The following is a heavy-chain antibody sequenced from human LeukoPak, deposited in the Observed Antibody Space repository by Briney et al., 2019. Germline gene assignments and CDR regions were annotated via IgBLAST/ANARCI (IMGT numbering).Heavy chain of an antibody. CDR2: FDPEDGET. V-gene: IGHV1-24*01. Sequence: ASVKVSCKASGGTFNTYAITWVRQAPGRGLEWMGGFDPEDGETIYAQKFQGRVTMTEDTSTDTAFMELSSLTSEDTALYYCAIWTNTYYFDFWGQGTLITVSS. CDR1: GGTFNTYA. CDR3: AIWTNTYYFDF. D-gene: IGHD2-8*01. J-gene: IGHJ4*02.